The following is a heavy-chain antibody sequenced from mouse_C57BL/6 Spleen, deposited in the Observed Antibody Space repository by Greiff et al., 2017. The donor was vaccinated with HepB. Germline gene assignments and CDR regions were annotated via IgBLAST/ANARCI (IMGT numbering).Heavy chain of an antibody. D-gene: IGHD2-3*01. J-gene: IGHJ1*03. CDR3: ARGGDGYYHWYFDV. CDR2: IYPGDGDT. V-gene: IGHV1-82*01. CDR1: GYAFSSSW. Sequence: VKLMESGPELVKPGASVKISCKASGYAFSSSWMNWVKQRPGKGLEWIGRIYPGDGDTNYNGKFKGKATLTADKSSSTAYMQLSSLTSEDSAVYFCARGGDGYYHWYFDVWGTGTTVTVSS.